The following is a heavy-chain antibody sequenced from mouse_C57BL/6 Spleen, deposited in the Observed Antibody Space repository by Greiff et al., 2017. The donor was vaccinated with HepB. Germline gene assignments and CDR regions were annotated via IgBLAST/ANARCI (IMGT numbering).Heavy chain of an antibody. CDR3: ARWGDYDYPWFAY. D-gene: IGHD2-4*01. Sequence: VQLKESGPGLVKPSQSLSLTCSVTGYSITSGYYWNWIRQFPGNKLEWMGYISYDGSNNYNPSLKNRISITRDTSKNQFFLKLNSVTTEDTATYYCARWGDYDYPWFAYWGQGTLVTVSA. J-gene: IGHJ3*01. CDR2: ISYDGSN. CDR1: GYSITSGYY. V-gene: IGHV3-6*01.